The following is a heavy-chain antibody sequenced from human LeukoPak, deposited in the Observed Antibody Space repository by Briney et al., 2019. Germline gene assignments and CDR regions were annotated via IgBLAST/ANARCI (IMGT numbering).Heavy chain of an antibody. CDR2: ISSDGVEK. Sequence: PGGSLRLSCEASGFTFSHYCIHWVRQTPGKGLEWVAAISSDGVEKHYADSVKGRFTISRDNSKTTLYLQMNSLRAEDTALYSCAREGHYDVLSGYSPVEYYFYYMDVWGKGNTVTVSS. J-gene: IGHJ6*03. D-gene: IGHD3-3*01. CDR3: AREGHYDVLSGYSPVEYYFYYMDV. CDR1: GFTFSHYC. V-gene: IGHV3-30*04.